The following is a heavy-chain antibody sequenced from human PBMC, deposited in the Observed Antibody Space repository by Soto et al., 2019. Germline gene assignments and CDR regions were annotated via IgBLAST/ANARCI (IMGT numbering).Heavy chain of an antibody. CDR1: GYTFNRYG. D-gene: IGHD3-10*01. V-gene: IGHV1-18*01. J-gene: IGHJ4*02. Sequence: QVQLVQSGAEVKKPGASVKVSCKASGYTFNRYGISWVRQAPGQGLEWMGWISAYNGNTNFAQKFQGRVTMTTETSTSTAYMEVRSLRSDDTAVYYCAREGYYGSGSAHYWGQGTLVTVSS. CDR2: ISAYNGNT. CDR3: AREGYYGSGSAHY.